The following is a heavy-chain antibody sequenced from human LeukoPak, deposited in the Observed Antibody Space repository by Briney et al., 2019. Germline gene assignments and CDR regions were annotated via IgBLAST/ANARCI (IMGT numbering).Heavy chain of an antibody. J-gene: IGHJ4*02. Sequence: GDSLKISCSGSGYTFTNYNIAWVRQMPGKGLEFMGIIYPGDSHVTYSPSFQGQVTISADKSVSTTYLQWSSLKASDTAIYYCARLTHGITVAGPRDYWGQGTLVTVSS. V-gene: IGHV5-51*01. CDR2: IYPGDSHV. D-gene: IGHD6-19*01. CDR1: GYTFTNYN. CDR3: ARLTHGITVAGPRDY.